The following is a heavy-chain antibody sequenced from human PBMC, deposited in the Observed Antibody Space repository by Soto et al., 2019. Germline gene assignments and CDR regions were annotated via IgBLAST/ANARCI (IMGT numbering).Heavy chain of an antibody. CDR3: AGSTGWYWFDP. CDR1: GGSISNYY. V-gene: IGHV4-59*08. Sequence: QVQLQESGPGLVRPSETLSLTCTVSGGSISNYYWSWIRQPPGKGLEWIASIHYRGRNNYNPSLKSRVTVSVDTSKNQFSLKLSSVTAADTAVYYCAGSTGWYWFDPWGQGTLVTVSS. CDR2: IHYRGRN. J-gene: IGHJ5*02. D-gene: IGHD6-19*01.